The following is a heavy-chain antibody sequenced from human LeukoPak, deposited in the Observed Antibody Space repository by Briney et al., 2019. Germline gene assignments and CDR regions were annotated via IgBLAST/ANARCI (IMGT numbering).Heavy chain of an antibody. CDR2: ISSRGGSI. CDR1: GFSFSDYY. CDR3: TKGGQSSSMFWIY. V-gene: IGHV3-11*01. D-gene: IGHD6-6*01. Sequence: GGSLRLSCAASGFSFSDYYMTWIRQTPGKRLEWVSQISSRGGSIYYADSVKGRFTISRDNAKDSLYLQMNSLRAEDTGVYYCTKGGQSSSMFWIYWGQGALVTVSS. J-gene: IGHJ4*02.